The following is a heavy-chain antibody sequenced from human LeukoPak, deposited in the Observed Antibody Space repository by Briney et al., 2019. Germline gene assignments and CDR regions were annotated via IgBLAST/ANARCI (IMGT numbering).Heavy chain of an antibody. J-gene: IGHJ4*02. D-gene: IGHD6-19*01. V-gene: IGHV5-51*01. CDR2: ISPGDSDA. Sequence: GESLNISCTGSGYSFTSYWIGWVRQMPGKGLEWMGIISPGDSDARYSPSFQGQVTISADKSISTAYLQWCSLTASDTAMYYCARRGGSGWFPPDDWGQGTLVTVSS. CDR3: ARRGGSGWFPPDD. CDR1: GYSFTSYW.